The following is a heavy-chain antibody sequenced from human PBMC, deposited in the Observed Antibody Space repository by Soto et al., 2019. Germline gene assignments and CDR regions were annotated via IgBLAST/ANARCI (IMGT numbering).Heavy chain of an antibody. J-gene: IGHJ6*02. D-gene: IGHD3-10*01. CDR1: GGSISSGGYY. CDR2: IYDSGST. V-gene: IGHV4-31*03. CDR3: ARVDTMVRGVIILRGVMDV. Sequence: QVQLQESGPGLVKPSQTLSLTCTVSGGSISSGGYYWSWIRQHPGKGLAWIGYIYDSGSTYYNPSLKSRVTISVDTSKNQFSLKLSSVTAADTAVYYCARVDTMVRGVIILRGVMDVWGQGTTVTVSS.